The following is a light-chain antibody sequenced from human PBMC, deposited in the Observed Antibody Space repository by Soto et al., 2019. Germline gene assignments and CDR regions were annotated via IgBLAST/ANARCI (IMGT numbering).Light chain of an antibody. J-gene: IGLJ1*01. CDR2: DSS. CDR1: TGAVTSDHF. V-gene: IGLV7-46*01. CDR3: LLFYSGAYV. Sequence: QAVVTQEPSLTVSPGGTVTLTCGSSTGAVTSDHFPYWFQQKPGQAPTTLIYDSSKKHSWTPARFSGSLLGGRAALTLSGAQPEDEAEYYCLLFYSGAYVFGTGTEVTVL.